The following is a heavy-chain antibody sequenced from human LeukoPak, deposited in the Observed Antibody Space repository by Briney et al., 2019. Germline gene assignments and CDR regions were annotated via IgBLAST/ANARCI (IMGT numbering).Heavy chain of an antibody. CDR3: ARAGGWGVWSFDY. CDR1: GFTFSSYW. Sequence: GGSLRLSCAASGFTFSSYWMSWVRQAPGKGLEWVANIKQDGSEKYYVDSVKGRFTISRDNAKNSLYLQMNSLRAEDTAVYYCARAGGWGVWSFDYWGQGTLVTVSS. CDR2: IKQDGSEK. D-gene: IGHD3-10*01. J-gene: IGHJ4*02. V-gene: IGHV3-7*01.